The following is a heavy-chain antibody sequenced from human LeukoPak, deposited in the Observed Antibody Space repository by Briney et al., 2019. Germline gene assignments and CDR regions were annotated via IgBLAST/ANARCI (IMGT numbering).Heavy chain of an antibody. V-gene: IGHV4-4*09. J-gene: IGHJ4*02. CDR3: TGRYDRSGFYGH. D-gene: IGHD3-22*01. CDR2: IHSSGST. CDR1: GGSINDYY. Sequence: PSETPSLTCTVSGGSINDYYWSWVRQPPGKRLEWIGYIHSSGSTDYNPSLKSRVTLSVDTSKNQFSLQLNSVTAADTAVYYCTGRYDRSGFYGHWGEGTLVTVSS.